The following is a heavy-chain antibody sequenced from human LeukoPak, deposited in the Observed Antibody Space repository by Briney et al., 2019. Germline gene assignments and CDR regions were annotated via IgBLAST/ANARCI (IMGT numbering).Heavy chain of an antibody. CDR3: AREDSGWYVDY. D-gene: IGHD6-19*01. J-gene: IGHJ4*02. CDR1: GYTFTDYY. CDR2: INPHSGGT. V-gene: IGHV1-2*02. Sequence: ASVKVSCKASGYTFTDYYMYWVRQAPGQGLEWMGWINPHSGGTNYAQKFEGRVTMTRDTSISTAYMELSRLRSDDTAVYYCAREDSGWYVDYWGQGTLVTVSS.